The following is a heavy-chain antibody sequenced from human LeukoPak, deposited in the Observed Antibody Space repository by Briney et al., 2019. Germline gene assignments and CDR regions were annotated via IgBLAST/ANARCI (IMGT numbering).Heavy chain of an antibody. CDR3: ARDGLAYCGGDCSDYMDV. D-gene: IGHD2-21*02. CDR2: IIPIFGTA. CDR1: GGTFSSYA. J-gene: IGHJ6*02. Sequence: ASAKVSCNASGGTFSSYAIRWVRQAPGQGLEWMGGIIPIFGTANYAQKFQGRVTITADESTSTAYMELSSLRSEDTAVYYCARDGLAYCGGDCSDYMDVWGHGTTVTVSS. V-gene: IGHV1-69*13.